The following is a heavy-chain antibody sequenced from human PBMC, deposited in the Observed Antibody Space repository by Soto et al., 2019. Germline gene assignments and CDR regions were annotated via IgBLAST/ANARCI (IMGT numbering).Heavy chain of an antibody. J-gene: IGHJ6*03. CDR2: IKQDGSEK. Sequence: GGSLRLSCAASGFTFSSYWMSWVRQAPGKGLEWVANIKQDGSEKYYVDSVKGRFTISRDNAKNSLYLQMNSLRAEDTAVYYCARVVVVPAARSDYMDVWGKGTTVTVSS. D-gene: IGHD2-2*01. CDR3: ARVVVVPAARSDYMDV. V-gene: IGHV3-7*01. CDR1: GFTFSSYW.